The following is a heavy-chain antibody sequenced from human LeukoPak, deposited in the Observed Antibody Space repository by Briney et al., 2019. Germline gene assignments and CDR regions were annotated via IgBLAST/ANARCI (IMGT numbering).Heavy chain of an antibody. CDR1: GYTFIGYY. J-gene: IGHJ3*02. Sequence: GASVKVSCKASGYTFIGYYMHWVRQAPGQGLEWMGWINPNSGGTNYAQKFQGRVTMTRDTSTSTAYMELSRLRSDDTAVYYCAREMATTRDAFDIWGQGTMVTVSS. CDR3: AREMATTRDAFDI. CDR2: INPNSGGT. D-gene: IGHD5-24*01. V-gene: IGHV1-2*02.